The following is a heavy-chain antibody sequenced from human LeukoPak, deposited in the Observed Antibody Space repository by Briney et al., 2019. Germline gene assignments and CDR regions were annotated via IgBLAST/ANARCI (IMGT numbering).Heavy chain of an antibody. Sequence: GGSLRLSRGASGLTLDADAMLWGRHARGKGVEGVFLINTTGSATYYADSVKRRFTIYRDNGTNSLYPQMNSLRSEDTALYYCATWAFYHRLDVWGHGTTVTVSS. CDR1: GLTLDADA. J-gene: IGHJ6*02. CDR3: ATWAFYHRLDV. D-gene: IGHD1-14*01. V-gene: IGHV3-43*01. CDR2: INTTGSAT.